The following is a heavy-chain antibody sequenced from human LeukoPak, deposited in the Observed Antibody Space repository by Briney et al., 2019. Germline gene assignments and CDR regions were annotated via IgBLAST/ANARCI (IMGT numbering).Heavy chain of an antibody. V-gene: IGHV3-53*01. CDR1: GFTVSGNY. CDR3: ASTRGSWFFDY. CDR2: IYSGGGT. Sequence: GSLRLSCAASGFTVSGNYMSWVRQAPGKGLEWVSVIYSGGGTYYADSVKGRFTISGDSSKNTLYLQMNSLRAEDTAVYYCASTRGSWFFDYWGQGTLVTVSS. J-gene: IGHJ4*02. D-gene: IGHD6-13*01.